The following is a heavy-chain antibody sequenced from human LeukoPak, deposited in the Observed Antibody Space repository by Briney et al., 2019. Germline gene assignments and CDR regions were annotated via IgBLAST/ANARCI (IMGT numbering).Heavy chain of an antibody. J-gene: IGHJ4*02. V-gene: IGHV1-46*01. CDR2: INPSGGST. D-gene: IGHD3-22*01. CDR1: GYTFTNNY. CDR3: ARVLMGYDSSGYLTPFDY. Sequence: GASVKVPCKASGYTFTNNYLHWVRQAPGQGLEWMGIINPSGGSTSYAQKFQGRVTMTRDTSTSTVYMELSSLRSEDTAVYYCARVLMGYDSSGYLTPFDYWGQGTLVTVSS.